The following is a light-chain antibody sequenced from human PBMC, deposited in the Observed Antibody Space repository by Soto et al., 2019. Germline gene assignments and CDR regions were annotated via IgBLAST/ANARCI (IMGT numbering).Light chain of an antibody. CDR3: NSYTSSGTVV. V-gene: IGLV2-14*03. CDR1: SSDVGGHNY. J-gene: IGLJ3*02. Sequence: QSVLTQPASVSGAPGQSITISCTGGSSDVGGHNYVSWYQHNPGKAPKLLIYDVNNRPSGVSNRFSGSKSGNKASLTISGLQAEDEAYYYCNSYTSSGTVVFGGGTKLTVL. CDR2: DVN.